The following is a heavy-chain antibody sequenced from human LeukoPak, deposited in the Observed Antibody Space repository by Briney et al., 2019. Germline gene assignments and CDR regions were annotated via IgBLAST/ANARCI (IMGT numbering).Heavy chain of an antibody. CDR1: GYTLTELS. Sequence: ASVKVSCKVSGYTLTELSMHWVRQAPGKGLEWMGGFYPEDGETIYAQKFQGRVTMTEDISTDTAYMELSSLRSEDTAVYYCATVGYCSSTSCYKGWFDPWGQGTLVTVSS. CDR3: ATVGYCSSTSCYKGWFDP. CDR2: FYPEDGET. J-gene: IGHJ5*02. D-gene: IGHD2-2*02. V-gene: IGHV1-24*01.